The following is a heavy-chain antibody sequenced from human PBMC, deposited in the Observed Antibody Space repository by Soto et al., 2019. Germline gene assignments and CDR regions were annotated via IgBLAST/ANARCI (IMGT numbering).Heavy chain of an antibody. D-gene: IGHD1-1*01. Sequence: QTLSLTCAISGDSVSSNSAAWNWIRQSPSRGLEWLGRTYYRSKWYNDYAVSVKSRVTINPDTSKNQFSLQLNSVTPEDTAVYYCARDENWNPKLKHGGFDPWGQGTLVTVSS. J-gene: IGHJ5*02. CDR3: ARDENWNPKLKHGGFDP. CDR2: TYYRSKWYN. V-gene: IGHV6-1*01. CDR1: GDSVSSNSAA.